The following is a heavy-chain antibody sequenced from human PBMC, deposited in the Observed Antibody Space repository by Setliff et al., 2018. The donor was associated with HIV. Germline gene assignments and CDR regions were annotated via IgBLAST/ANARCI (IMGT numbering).Heavy chain of an antibody. D-gene: IGHD2-2*01. CDR3: ARQKKSSSWSPNDY. J-gene: IGHJ4*02. CDR1: GESLSDYY. V-gene: IGHV4-34*01. Sequence: SETLSLTCAVYGESLSDYYWSWIRQPPGKGLEWIGEINHNNSSDYNPSLKSRITMSVDTSKNQFSLKVKSVTAADTAVYYCARQKKSSSWSPNDYWGQGTLVTVSS. CDR2: INHNNSS.